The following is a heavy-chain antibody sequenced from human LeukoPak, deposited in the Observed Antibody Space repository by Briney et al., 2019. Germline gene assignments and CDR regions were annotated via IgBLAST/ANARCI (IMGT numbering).Heavy chain of an antibody. D-gene: IGHD6-19*01. CDR2: IYYSGST. CDR3: ARRVAVARSDAFDI. Sequence: PSETLSLTCTVSGGSISSYYWSWIRQPPGKGLEWIGYIYYSGSTNYNPSLKSRVTISVDTSKNQFSLKLSSVTAADTAVYYCARRVAVARSDAFDIWGQGTMVTVSS. J-gene: IGHJ3*02. V-gene: IGHV4-59*08. CDR1: GGSISSYY.